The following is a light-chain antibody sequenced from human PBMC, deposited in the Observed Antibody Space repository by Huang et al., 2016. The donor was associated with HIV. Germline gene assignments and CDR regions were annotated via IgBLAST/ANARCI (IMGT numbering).Light chain of an antibody. CDR2: GAS. Sequence: EIVLTQSPATLSVSPGERATLSCRASQSVSRKLAWYQQKPGQAPRLLTHGASTRATGVPARFSGSGSGTEFTLTISSLQSEDFAVYYCQQYDTWPPYTFGQGTKLEIK. J-gene: IGKJ2*01. CDR3: QQYDTWPPYT. V-gene: IGKV3-15*01. CDR1: QSVSRK.